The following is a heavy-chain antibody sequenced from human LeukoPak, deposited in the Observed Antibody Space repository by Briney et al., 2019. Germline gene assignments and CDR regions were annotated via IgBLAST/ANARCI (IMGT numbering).Heavy chain of an antibody. Sequence: SETLSLTCTVSGGSISSSSYYWGWIRQPPGKGLEWIGSIYYSGSTYYNPSLKSRVTISVDTSKNQFSLRLSSVTAADTAVYYCARVRDYGDSIDYWGQGTLVTVSS. J-gene: IGHJ4*02. D-gene: IGHD4-17*01. CDR1: GGSISSSSYY. CDR2: IYYSGST. CDR3: ARVRDYGDSIDY. V-gene: IGHV4-39*07.